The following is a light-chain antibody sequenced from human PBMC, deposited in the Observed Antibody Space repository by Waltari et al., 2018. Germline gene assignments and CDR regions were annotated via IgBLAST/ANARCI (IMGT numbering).Light chain of an antibody. V-gene: IGKV4-1*01. Sequence: DIVMTQSPDSLAVSLGERVTINCKSSQSLLYNSNDKNYLAWYQQKPGQPPKLIFSWASTRHSGVPDRFSGSGSATDFTLTISSLQAEDVAVYYCQQYYSRRTFGQGTRVEIK. J-gene: IGKJ1*01. CDR1: QSLLYNSNDKNY. CDR2: WAS. CDR3: QQYYSRRT.